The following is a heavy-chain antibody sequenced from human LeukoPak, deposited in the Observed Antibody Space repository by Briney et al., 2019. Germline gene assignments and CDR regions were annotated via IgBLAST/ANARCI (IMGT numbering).Heavy chain of an antibody. CDR2: INHSGST. CDR3: ARDCRGDCYAGY. Sequence: SETLSLTCAVYGGSFSGYYWSWIRQPPGKGLEWIGEINHSGSTNYNPSLKSRVTISVDTSKNQFSLKLSSVTAADTAVYYCARDCRGDCYAGYWGQGTLVTVSS. D-gene: IGHD2-21*02. J-gene: IGHJ4*02. V-gene: IGHV4-34*01. CDR1: GGSFSGYY.